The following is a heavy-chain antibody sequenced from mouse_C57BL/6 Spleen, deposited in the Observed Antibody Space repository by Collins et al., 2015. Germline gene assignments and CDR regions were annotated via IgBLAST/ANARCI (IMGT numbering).Heavy chain of an antibody. CDR3: ARQRSLDY. J-gene: IGHJ4*01. D-gene: IGHD1-1*01. CDR2: ILPGSGST. Sequence: QVQLQQPGTELVKPGASVKLSCKATGYTFTGYWIEWVKQRPGHGLEWIGEILPGSGSTNYNEKFKGKATLTAYTSSNTAYMQVSSLTIEDSAIYYCARQRSLDYWGQGTSVTVSS. CDR1: GYTFTGYW. V-gene: IGHV1-9*01.